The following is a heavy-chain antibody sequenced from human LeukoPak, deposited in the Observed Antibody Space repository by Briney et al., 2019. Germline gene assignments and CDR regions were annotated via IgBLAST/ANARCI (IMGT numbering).Heavy chain of an antibody. CDR2: IIPVFGIA. V-gene: IGHV1-69*04. J-gene: IGHJ4*02. CDR3: ARVDDYADY. CDR1: GRTFSSYA. Sequence: GASVKVSCKTSGRTFSSYAISWVRQAPGQGLEWMGRIIPVFGIANYAQKFQRRVTITADKSTSTAYMELGSLRSEDTAVYYCARVDDYADYWGQGTLVTVSS. D-gene: IGHD4-17*01.